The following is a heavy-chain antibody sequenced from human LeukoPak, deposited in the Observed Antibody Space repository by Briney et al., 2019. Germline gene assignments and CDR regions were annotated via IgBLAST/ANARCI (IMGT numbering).Heavy chain of an antibody. CDR3: AKLDYYDTH. Sequence: GGSLRLSCAASGFTFSSYAMHWVRQAPGKGLEWVSSITGSGASTYYADSVKGRFTISRDNSKNTLYLQMNSLRAEDAAVYYCAKLDYYDTHWGQGTLVTVSS. J-gene: IGHJ4*02. V-gene: IGHV3-23*01. CDR1: GFTFSSYA. D-gene: IGHD3-22*01. CDR2: ITGSGAST.